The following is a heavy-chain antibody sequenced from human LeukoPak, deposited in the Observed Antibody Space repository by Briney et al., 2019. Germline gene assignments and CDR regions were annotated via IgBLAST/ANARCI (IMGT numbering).Heavy chain of an antibody. CDR1: GYSITSGHY. Sequence: SETLSLTCTVSGYSITSGHYWGWIRQPPGKGLEWIGIINHSGITYYNPSLKSRVTLSVDTSKNQFSLKLSSVTAADTAVYYCARRSSYEDFDYWGQGTLVTVSS. CDR3: ARRSSYEDFDY. D-gene: IGHD5-18*01. CDR2: INHSGIT. V-gene: IGHV4-38-2*02. J-gene: IGHJ4*02.